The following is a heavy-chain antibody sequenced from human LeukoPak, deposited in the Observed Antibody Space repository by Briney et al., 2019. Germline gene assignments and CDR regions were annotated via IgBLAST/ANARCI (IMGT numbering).Heavy chain of an antibody. CDR2: IYYSGST. J-gene: IGHJ4*02. D-gene: IGHD3-9*01. Sequence: SETLSLTCTVSGGSISSSSYYWGWIRQPPGKGLEWIGSIYYSGSTYYNPSLKSRVTISVDTSKNQFSLKLSSVTAADTAVYYCASSYDILTGYYKDYWGQGTLVTVSS. CDR1: GGSISSSSYY. V-gene: IGHV4-39*07. CDR3: ASSYDILTGYYKDY.